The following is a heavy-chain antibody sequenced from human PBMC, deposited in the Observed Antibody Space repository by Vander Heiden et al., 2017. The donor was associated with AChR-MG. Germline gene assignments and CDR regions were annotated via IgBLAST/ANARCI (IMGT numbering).Heavy chain of an antibody. CDR1: GVDFSTYP. Sequence: QVQLVQSGAEVKKPGSSGRVSCKASGVDFSTYPITWVRQAPGQGLEWMGRIIPDLGKPKYAQKFQGRVTISADKSTSTVYMELSSLRSEDTAVYYCCGGDYSEYYFDSWGQGTLVTVSS. CDR3: CGGDYSEYYFDS. J-gene: IGHJ4*02. V-gene: IGHV1-69*04. CDR2: IIPDLGKP. D-gene: IGHD2-21*02.